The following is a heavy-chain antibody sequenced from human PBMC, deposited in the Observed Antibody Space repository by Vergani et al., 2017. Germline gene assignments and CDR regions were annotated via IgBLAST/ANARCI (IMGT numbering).Heavy chain of an antibody. V-gene: IGHV3-23*01. CDR1: GFTFSSHA. CDR3: AKVPRRRAAAGNGRSDY. Sequence: EVQLLESGGGLVQPGGSLRLSCAASGFTFSSHAMTWVRQAPGTGLEWVSAISGSGGSTYHADSVKGRFTISRDNSKNTQYLQMNSLRAEDTAVYYCAKVPRRRAAAGNGRSDYWGQGTLVTVSS. CDR2: ISGSGGST. D-gene: IGHD6-13*01. J-gene: IGHJ4*02.